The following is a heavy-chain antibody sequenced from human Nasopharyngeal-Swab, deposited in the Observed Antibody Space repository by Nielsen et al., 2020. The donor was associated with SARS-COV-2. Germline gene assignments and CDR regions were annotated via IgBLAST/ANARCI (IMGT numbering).Heavy chain of an antibody. CDR3: ARVFNRVSEIAAADPNIYYYYGMDV. CDR1: GFTFSSYS. J-gene: IGHJ6*02. Sequence: GESLKISCAASGFTFSSYSMNRVRQAPGKGLEWVSSISSSSSYIYYADSVKGRFTISRDNAKNSLYLQMNSLRAEDTAVYYCARVFNRVSEIAAADPNIYYYYGMDVWGQGTTVTVSS. CDR2: ISSSSSYI. D-gene: IGHD6-13*01. V-gene: IGHV3-21*01.